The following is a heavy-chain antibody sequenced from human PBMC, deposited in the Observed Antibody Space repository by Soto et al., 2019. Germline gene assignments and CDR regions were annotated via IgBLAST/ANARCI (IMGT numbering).Heavy chain of an antibody. D-gene: IGHD1-26*01. Sequence: PGESLPLSGPACAFTFISEAMSWISQAPGDGLEWVAGISDSAASTYYAASVKGRFTISXXXAXXTXXLXXKXXSAXDTAEYYYAKLPRAVLPAYFDYWAQGSLVTV. CDR3: AKLPRAVLPAYFDY. J-gene: IGHJ4*02. CDR1: AFTFISEA. V-gene: IGHV3-23*01. CDR2: ISDSAAST.